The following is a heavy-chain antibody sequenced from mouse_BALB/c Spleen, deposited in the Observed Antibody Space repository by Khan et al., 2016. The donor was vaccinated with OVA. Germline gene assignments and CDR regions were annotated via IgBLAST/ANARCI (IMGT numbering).Heavy chain of an antibody. V-gene: IGHV3-2*02. CDR1: GYSITSDYA. J-gene: IGHJ4*01. CDR2: ISYSGST. D-gene: IGHD2-3*01. Sequence: DVKLQESGPGLVKPSQSLSLTCTVTGYSITSDYAWNWIRQFPGNKLEWMGYISYSGSTNYNPALKSRISITRDTSKNQFFLQLNSVTTEDTATYYCARDGSRYNFAFAYWGQGTSVTVSS. CDR3: ARDGSRYNFAFAY.